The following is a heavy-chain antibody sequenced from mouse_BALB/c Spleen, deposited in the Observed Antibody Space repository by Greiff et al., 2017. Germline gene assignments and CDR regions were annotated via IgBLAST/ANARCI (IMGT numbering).Heavy chain of an antibody. V-gene: IGHV5-12-2*01. J-gene: IGHJ4*01. CDR1: GFTFSSYT. D-gene: IGHD4-1*01. CDR2: ISNGGGST. CDR3: ARTWDGGVMDY. Sequence: EVMLVESGGGLVQPGGSLKLSCAASGFTFSSYTMSWVRQTPEKRLEWVAYISNGGGSTYYPDTVKGRFTISRYNAKNTLYLQMSSLKSEDTAMYYCARTWDGGVMDYWGQGTSVTVSS.